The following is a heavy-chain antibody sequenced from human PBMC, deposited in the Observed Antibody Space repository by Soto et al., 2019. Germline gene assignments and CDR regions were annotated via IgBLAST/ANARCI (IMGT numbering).Heavy chain of an antibody. Sequence: QVQLVESGGGVVQPERSLRLSCAASGFSFSGYAMHWVRQAPGKGLEWVAGISYDGSNKYYGDSVKGRFTISRDNSKNTLYLQMNSLRADDTAVYYCAKDSYSSSSTVDYWGQGTLVTVST. CDR3: AKDSYSSSSTVDY. D-gene: IGHD6-6*01. V-gene: IGHV3-30*18. CDR1: GFSFSGYA. J-gene: IGHJ4*02. CDR2: ISYDGSNK.